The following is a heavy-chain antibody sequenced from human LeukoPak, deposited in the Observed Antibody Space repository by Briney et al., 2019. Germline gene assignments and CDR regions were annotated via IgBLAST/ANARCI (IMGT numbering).Heavy chain of an antibody. Sequence: GGSLRLSCAASGFTFSSYAMSWVRQAPGKGLEWVSAISGSGGSTYYADSVKGRFTISRDNSKNTLYLQMNSLRAEDTAVYYCEKDHYWGQYYDFWSGYPNFDYWGQGTLVTVSS. J-gene: IGHJ4*02. CDR3: EKDHYWGQYYDFWSGYPNFDY. V-gene: IGHV3-23*01. CDR1: GFTFSSYA. CDR2: ISGSGGST. D-gene: IGHD3-3*01.